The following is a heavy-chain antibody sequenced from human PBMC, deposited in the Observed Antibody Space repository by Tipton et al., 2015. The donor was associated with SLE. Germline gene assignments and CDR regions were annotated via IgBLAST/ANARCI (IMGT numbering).Heavy chain of an antibody. Sequence: LRLSCAASGFTFVSYALGWIRQPPGKGLEWIGYISYGGGTNYNPSLKSRVTMSVDTAKNQFSLKLTSVTAADTAVYYCARGIVAAFYYWGQGTLVTVSS. CDR2: ISYGGGT. J-gene: IGHJ4*02. D-gene: IGHD6-6*01. CDR1: GFTFVSYA. V-gene: IGHV4-59*08. CDR3: ARGIVAAFYY.